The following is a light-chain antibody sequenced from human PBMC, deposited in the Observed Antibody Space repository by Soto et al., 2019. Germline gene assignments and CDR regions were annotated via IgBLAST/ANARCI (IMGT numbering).Light chain of an antibody. V-gene: IGLV3-9*01. Sequence: SYELTQPLSVSVALGQTARITCGGNNIGSKNVHWYQQKPGQAPVLVIYRASNRPSGIPERFSGSNSGNTATLTISRAQAGDEADYYCQVWDSSTGVFGTGTKLTVL. CDR1: NIGSKN. J-gene: IGLJ1*01. CDR2: RAS. CDR3: QVWDSSTGV.